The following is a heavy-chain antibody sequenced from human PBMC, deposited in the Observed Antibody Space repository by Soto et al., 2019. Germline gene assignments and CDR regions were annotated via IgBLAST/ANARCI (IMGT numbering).Heavy chain of an antibody. J-gene: IGHJ5*02. CDR3: AREIRPRKLGYMDWFDP. D-gene: IGHD5-12*01. CDR2: IYYSGST. CDR1: GGSISSGDYY. Sequence: SETLSLTCTVSGGSISSGDYYWSWIRQPPGKGLEWIGYIYYSGSTYYNPSLKSRVTISVDTSKNQFSLKLSSVTAADTAVYYCAREIRPRKLGYMDWFDPWGQGTLVTVSS. V-gene: IGHV4-30-4*01.